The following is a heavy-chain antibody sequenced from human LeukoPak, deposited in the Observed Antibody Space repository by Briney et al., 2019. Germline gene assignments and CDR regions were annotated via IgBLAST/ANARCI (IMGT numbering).Heavy chain of an antibody. Sequence: GGSLRLSCAASGFTFDDYGMSWVRQAPGKGLEWVSGINWNGGSTGYADSVKGRFTISRDNAKNSLYLQMNSLRAEDTALYYCVRGGYYYDSSGYYYYLDYWGQGTLVTVSS. CDR1: GFTFDDYG. CDR2: INWNGGST. V-gene: IGHV3-20*04. D-gene: IGHD3-22*01. CDR3: VRGGYYYDSSGYYYYLDY. J-gene: IGHJ4*02.